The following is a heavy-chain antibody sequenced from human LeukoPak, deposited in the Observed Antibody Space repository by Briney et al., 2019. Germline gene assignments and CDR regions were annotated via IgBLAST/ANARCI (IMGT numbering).Heavy chain of an antibody. V-gene: IGHV1-18*01. CDR3: ARAGSSTGKIFEDAFDI. D-gene: IGHD1-1*01. CDR2: ISAYNGNT. CDR1: GYTFTSYG. Sequence: GASVKVSCKASGYTFTSYGISWVRQAPGQGLEWMGWISAYNGNTNCAQKLQGRVTMTTDTSTSTAYMELRSLRSDDTAVYYCARAGSSTGKIFEDAFDIWGQGTMVTVSS. J-gene: IGHJ3*02.